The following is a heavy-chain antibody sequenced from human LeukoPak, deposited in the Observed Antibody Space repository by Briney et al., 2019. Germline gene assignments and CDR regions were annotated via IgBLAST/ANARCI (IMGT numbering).Heavy chain of an antibody. Sequence: ASVKVSCKASGYTFTSYAMHWVRQAPGQRLEWMGWINAGNGNTKYSQKFRGRVTITRDTSASTAYMELSSLRSEDTAVYSCARGVATNRYYFDYWGQGTLVTVSS. J-gene: IGHJ4*02. CDR2: INAGNGNT. CDR3: ARGVATNRYYFDY. V-gene: IGHV1-3*01. D-gene: IGHD5-12*01. CDR1: GYTFTSYA.